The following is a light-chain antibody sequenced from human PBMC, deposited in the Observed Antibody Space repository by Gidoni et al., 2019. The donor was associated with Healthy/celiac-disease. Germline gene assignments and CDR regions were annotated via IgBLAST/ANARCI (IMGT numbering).Light chain of an antibody. CDR1: QSVLYSPNNKNY. CDR2: WAS. V-gene: IGKV4-1*01. J-gene: IGKJ1*01. Sequence: DIVMTQSPDSPAVSLGERATINCKSSQSVLYSPNNKNYLAWYQQKPGQPPKLLIYWASTRESGVPDRFSGSGSGTDFTLTISSLQAEDVAVYYCQQYYSTPPWTFGQGTKVEIK. CDR3: QQYYSTPPWT.